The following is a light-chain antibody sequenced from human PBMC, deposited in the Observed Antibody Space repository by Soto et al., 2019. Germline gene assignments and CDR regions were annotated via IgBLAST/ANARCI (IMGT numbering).Light chain of an antibody. J-gene: IGLJ3*02. Sequence: QSALTQPASVSGSPGQSITISCTGTSSDVGGYNYVSWYQQHPGKAPKLMIYDVSYRPSGVSNRFSGSKSGNTASLTISGLQAEDEADYYCCSYTSSSTLVFGGGTQLTVL. CDR3: CSYTSSSTLV. CDR1: SSDVGGYNY. V-gene: IGLV2-14*01. CDR2: DVS.